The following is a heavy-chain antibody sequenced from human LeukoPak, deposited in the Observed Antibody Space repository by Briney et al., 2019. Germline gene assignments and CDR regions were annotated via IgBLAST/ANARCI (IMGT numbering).Heavy chain of an antibody. Sequence: GGSLRLSCAASGFSFSSYSMKWVRQAPGKGLEWVSSISSSSSYIDYVDSVKGRFTISRDSAKNSLYLQMNSLRAEDTAVYYCASFPFWSGSHYMDVWGKGTTVTVSS. CDR3: ASFPFWSGSHYMDV. CDR2: ISSSSSYI. CDR1: GFSFSSYS. D-gene: IGHD3-3*01. J-gene: IGHJ6*03. V-gene: IGHV3-21*01.